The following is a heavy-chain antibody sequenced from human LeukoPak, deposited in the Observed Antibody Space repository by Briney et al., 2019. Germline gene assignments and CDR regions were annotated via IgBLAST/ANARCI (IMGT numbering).Heavy chain of an antibody. CDR2: IVPVFGSA. V-gene: IGHV1-69*05. CDR3: ARASIFGVVFYYMDV. Sequence: GSSVKVSCKASGGSFSSYAISWVRQAPGQGLEWLGGIVPVFGSANYARTFQGRLAITTDESTKTAYMELSSLIYEDTAVYYCARASIFGVVFYYMDVWGKGTSVTVSS. CDR1: GGSFSSYA. J-gene: IGHJ6*03. D-gene: IGHD3-3*01.